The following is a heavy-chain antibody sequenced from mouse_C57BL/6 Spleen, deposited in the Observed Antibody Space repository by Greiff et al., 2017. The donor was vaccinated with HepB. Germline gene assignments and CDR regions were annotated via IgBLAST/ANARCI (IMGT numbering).Heavy chain of an antibody. CDR2: INPSTGGT. CDR3: ARYYYGSSPHWYFDV. V-gene: IGHV1-42*01. CDR1: GYSFTGYY. D-gene: IGHD1-1*01. Sequence: EVQVVESGPELVKPGASVKISCKASGYSFTGYYMNWVKQSPEKSLEWIGEINPSTGGTTYNQKFKAKATLTVDKSSSTAYMQLKSLTSEDSAVYYCARYYYGSSPHWYFDVWGTGTTVTVSS. J-gene: IGHJ1*03.